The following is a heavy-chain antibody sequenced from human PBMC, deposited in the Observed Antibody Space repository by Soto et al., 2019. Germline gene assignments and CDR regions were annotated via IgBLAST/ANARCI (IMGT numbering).Heavy chain of an antibody. CDR3: AGIAAAGTVDWYFDL. D-gene: IGHD6-13*01. CDR2: IYYSGST. V-gene: IGHV4-59*01. J-gene: IGHJ2*01. Sequence: PSETLSLTCPVSGGSISSYYWSWIRPPPGKGLEWIGYIYYSGSTNYNPSLKSRVTISVDTSKNQFSLKLSSVTAADTAVYYCAGIAAAGTVDWYFDLWGRGTLVTVSS. CDR1: GGSISSYY.